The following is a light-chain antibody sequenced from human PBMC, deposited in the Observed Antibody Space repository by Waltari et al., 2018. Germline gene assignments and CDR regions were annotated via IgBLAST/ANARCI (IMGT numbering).Light chain of an antibody. J-gene: IGKJ1*01. Sequence: VAMTESPLSLPVTLGQPASVSCKSSQSHVHSDGATYLNWFQQRPGQSPRRLIYKVSNRDAGVPDRFSGSGSGTDFTLKISRVEAEDVAVYYCMQGTHWPRTFGQGTKVEIK. CDR2: KVS. CDR3: MQGTHWPRT. V-gene: IGKV2-30*02. CDR1: QSHVHSDGATY.